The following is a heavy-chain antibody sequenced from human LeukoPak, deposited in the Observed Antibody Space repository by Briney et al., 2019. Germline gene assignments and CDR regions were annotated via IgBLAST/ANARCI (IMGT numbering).Heavy chain of an antibody. CDR2: IYYSGST. Sequence: SETLSLTCTVSGGSISSYYWSWIRQPPGKGLEWIGYIYYSGSTNYNPSLKSRVTISVDTSKNQFSLKLSSVTAADTAVYYCARGSRNYDFWTGKPKAFDYWGQGTLVTVSS. V-gene: IGHV4-59*12. D-gene: IGHD3-3*01. CDR1: GGSISSYY. CDR3: ARGSRNYDFWTGKPKAFDY. J-gene: IGHJ4*02.